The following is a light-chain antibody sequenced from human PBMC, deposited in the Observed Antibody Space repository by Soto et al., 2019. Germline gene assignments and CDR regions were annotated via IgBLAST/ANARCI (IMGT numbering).Light chain of an antibody. CDR3: VSYTSSTTLV. CDR2: GVN. Sequence: QSALTQPASVSGSPGQSITISCTGTSSGVGGFKYVLWYQRQPGKAPKLILSGVNNRVSGVSNRFSASKSGNTASLTISGLQAEDEADYYCVSYTSSTTLVFGGGTKLTVL. J-gene: IGLJ2*01. V-gene: IGLV2-14*03. CDR1: SSGVGGFKY.